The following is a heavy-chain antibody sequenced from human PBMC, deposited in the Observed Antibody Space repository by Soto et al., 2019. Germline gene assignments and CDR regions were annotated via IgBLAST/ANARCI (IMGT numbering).Heavy chain of an antibody. Sequence: ASVKVSCKASGYTFTSYGISWVRQAPGQGLEWMGWISAYNGNTNYAQKLQGRVTMTTDTSTSTAYMELRSLRSDDTAVYYCARGIGYGDYESGRDHRDYYYYYMDVWGKGTTVTVSS. D-gene: IGHD4-17*01. J-gene: IGHJ6*03. CDR2: ISAYNGNT. CDR1: GYTFTSYG. CDR3: ARGIGYGDYESGRDHRDYYYYYMDV. V-gene: IGHV1-18*01.